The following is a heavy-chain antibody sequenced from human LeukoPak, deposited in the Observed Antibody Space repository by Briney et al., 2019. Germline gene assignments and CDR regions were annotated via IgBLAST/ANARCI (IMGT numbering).Heavy chain of an antibody. CDR1: GGSVSSGNYY. CDR2: INHSGST. J-gene: IGHJ4*02. V-gene: IGHV4-34*01. D-gene: IGHD2/OR15-2a*01. CDR3: ARGRVLSDY. Sequence: ETLSLTCTVSGGSVSSGNYYWSWIRQPPGKGLEWIGEINHSGSTNYNPSLKSRVTISVDTSKNQFSLKLSSVTAADTAVYYCARGRVLSDYWGQGTLVTVSS.